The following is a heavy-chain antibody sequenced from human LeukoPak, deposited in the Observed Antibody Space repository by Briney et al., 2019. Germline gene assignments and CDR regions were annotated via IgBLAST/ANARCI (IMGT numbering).Heavy chain of an antibody. CDR1: GFTFSRYE. CDR3: ARGDYVPYFDY. J-gene: IGHJ4*02. D-gene: IGHD4-17*01. CDR2: ISSSGSTI. V-gene: IGHV3-48*03. Sequence: GGPLRLSCAASGFTFSRYEMKRVRQTPGKGLEWVSYISSSGSTIYYADSVKGRFTMSRDNAKNSLYLQMNSLRAEDTAFYYCARGDYVPYFDYWGQGTLVTVSS.